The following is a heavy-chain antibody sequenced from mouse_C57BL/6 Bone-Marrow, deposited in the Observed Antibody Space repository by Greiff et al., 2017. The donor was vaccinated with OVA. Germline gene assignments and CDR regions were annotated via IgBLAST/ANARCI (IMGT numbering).Heavy chain of an antibody. Sequence: QVQLQQPGTELVKPGASVKLSCKASGYTFTSYWMHWVKQRPGQGLEWIGMIHPNSGSTNYNEKFKSKATLTVDKSSSTAYMQLSSLTSEDSAVYYCALIYYYGSGAMDYWGQGTSVTVSS. J-gene: IGHJ4*01. V-gene: IGHV1-64*01. D-gene: IGHD1-1*01. CDR1: GYTFTSYW. CDR3: ALIYYYGSGAMDY. CDR2: IHPNSGST.